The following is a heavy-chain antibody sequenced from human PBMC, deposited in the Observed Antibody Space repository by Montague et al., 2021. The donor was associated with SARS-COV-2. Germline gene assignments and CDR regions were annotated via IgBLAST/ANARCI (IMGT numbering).Heavy chain of an antibody. CDR2: IYYSGST. D-gene: IGHD3-22*01. CDR1: GGSISSSSYY. Sequence: SETLSLTCTVSGGSISSSSYYWGWIRQPPGKGLEWIGSIYYSGSTYYNPSLKSRVTISVDTSKNQFSLKLSSVTAADTAVYYCARQSPVTMIVVVISGRFDYWGQGTLGTVSS. CDR3: ARQSPVTMIVVVISGRFDY. J-gene: IGHJ4*02. V-gene: IGHV4-39*01.